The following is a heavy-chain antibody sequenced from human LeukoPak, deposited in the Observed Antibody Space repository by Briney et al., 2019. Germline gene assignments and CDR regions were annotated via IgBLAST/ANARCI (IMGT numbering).Heavy chain of an antibody. Sequence: GGSLRLSCTASGFIFGDYAMSWFRQAPGKGLEWVGFIYGGTTEYAASVKGRFTISRDDSKSIAYLQTNSLKSEDTAVYYCVRYSGDADYWGQGTLVTVSS. D-gene: IGHD5-12*01. CDR1: GFIFGDYA. CDR3: VRYSGDADY. J-gene: IGHJ4*02. V-gene: IGHV3-49*03. CDR2: IYGGTT.